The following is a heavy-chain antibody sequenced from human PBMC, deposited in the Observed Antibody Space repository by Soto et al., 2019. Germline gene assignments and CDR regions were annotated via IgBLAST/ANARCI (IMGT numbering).Heavy chain of an antibody. J-gene: IGHJ6*02. CDR3: ARVPRGVYYGMDV. CDR1: GYTFTDYY. CDR2: INPNSGTT. D-gene: IGHD3-10*01. Sequence: QVQLVQSGAEVKKPGASVKVSCKASGYTFTDYYMHWVRQAPGQRLEWMGWINPNSGTTNYAQKFQGCVTMTRDTSITTVYMEVSRLRCDDTEVYYCARVPRGVYYGMDVWGQGTTVTVSS. V-gene: IGHV1-2*04.